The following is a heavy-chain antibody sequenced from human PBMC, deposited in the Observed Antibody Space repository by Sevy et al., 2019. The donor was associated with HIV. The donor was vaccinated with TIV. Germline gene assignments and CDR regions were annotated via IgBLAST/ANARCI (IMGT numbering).Heavy chain of an antibody. CDR1: GFTFSSYW. Sequence: GGSLRLSCAASGFTFSSYWMSWVRQAPGKGLEWVANIKQDGSEKYYVDSVKGRFTISRDNAKNSLYLQMNSLRAEDTAVYYCARAADIAMVGPGAFDIWGQGTMVTVSS. J-gene: IGHJ3*02. D-gene: IGHD5-18*01. CDR3: ARAADIAMVGPGAFDI. CDR2: IKQDGSEK. V-gene: IGHV3-7*03.